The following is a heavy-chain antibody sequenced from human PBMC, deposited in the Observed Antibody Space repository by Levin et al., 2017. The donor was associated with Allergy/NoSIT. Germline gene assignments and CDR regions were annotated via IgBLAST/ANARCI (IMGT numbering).Heavy chain of an antibody. D-gene: IGHD6-19*01. CDR3: GRRGGSGWHGGFDY. CDR2: IYFSGST. V-gene: IGHV4-39*01. CDR1: GGSITITSYY. J-gene: IGHJ4*02. Sequence: SETLSLICSVSGGSITITSYYWGWIRQPPGKGLEWIGNIYFSGSTYYSPSLKSRVTISVDTSKNQFSLRLITVTAAGAAVYYCGRRGGSGWHGGFDYWGQGTLVTVSS.